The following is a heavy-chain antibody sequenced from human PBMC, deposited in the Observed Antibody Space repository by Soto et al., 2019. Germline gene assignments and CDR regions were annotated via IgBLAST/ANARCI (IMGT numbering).Heavy chain of an antibody. CDR1: GGTFSSYT. Sequence: QVQLVQSGAEVKKPGSSVKVSCKASGGTFSSYTITWVRQAPGQGLEWMGRIIPMLGIANNAQKFQGRVTITADKSTSTAYMELSSLRSEDTAVYYCARGGGADYYYGMDVWGQGTTVTVSS. V-gene: IGHV1-69*02. CDR3: ARGGGADYYYGMDV. D-gene: IGHD3-16*01. CDR2: IIPMLGIA. J-gene: IGHJ6*02.